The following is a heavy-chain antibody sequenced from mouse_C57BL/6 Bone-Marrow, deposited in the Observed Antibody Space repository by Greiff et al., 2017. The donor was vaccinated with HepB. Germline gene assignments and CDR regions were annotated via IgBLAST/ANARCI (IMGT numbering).Heavy chain of an antibody. J-gene: IGHJ2*01. D-gene: IGHD2-5*01. CDR3: ARIGSYYSNYFDY. Sequence: QVQLQQSGAELVRPGTSVKVSCKASGYAFTNYLIEWVKQRPGQGLEWIGVINPGSGGTNYNEKFKGKATLTADKSSSTAYMQLSSLTSEDSAVYVCARIGSYYSNYFDYWGQGTTLTVSS. CDR1: GYAFTNYL. CDR2: INPGSGGT. V-gene: IGHV1-54*01.